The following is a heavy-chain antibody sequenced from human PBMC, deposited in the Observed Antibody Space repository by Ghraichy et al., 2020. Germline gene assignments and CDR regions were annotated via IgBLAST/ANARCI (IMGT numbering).Heavy chain of an antibody. CDR3: ARDHGLRYFDWLLPRVDAFDI. J-gene: IGHJ3*02. V-gene: IGHV3-21*01. D-gene: IGHD3-9*01. CDR2: ISSSSSYI. Sequence: GGSLRLSCAASGFTFSSYSMNWVRQAPGKGLEWVSSISSSSSYIYYADSVKGRFTISRDNAKNSLYLQMNSLRAKDTAVYYCARDHGLRYFDWLLPRVDAFDIWGQGTMVTVSS. CDR1: GFTFSSYS.